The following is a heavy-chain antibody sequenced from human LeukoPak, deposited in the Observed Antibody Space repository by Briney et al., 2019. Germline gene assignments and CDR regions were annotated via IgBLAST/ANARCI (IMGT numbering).Heavy chain of an antibody. CDR3: GRVYCGGNCYSPPLPDY. Sequence: GRSLRLSCAAPGFTFSSYDMHWVRQAPGKGLEWVAGISYDGSNKYYADSVKGRFTISRDNSKNTLFLQMNSLRAEDTAVYYCGRVYCGGNCYSPPLPDYWGQGTLVTVSA. J-gene: IGHJ4*02. V-gene: IGHV3-30*03. CDR1: GFTFSSYD. CDR2: ISYDGSNK. D-gene: IGHD2-21*02.